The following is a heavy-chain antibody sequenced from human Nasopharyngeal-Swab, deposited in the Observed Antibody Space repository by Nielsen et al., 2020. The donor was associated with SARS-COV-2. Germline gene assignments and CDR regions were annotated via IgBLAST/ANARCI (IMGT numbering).Heavy chain of an antibody. CDR1: GFTFSDYY. Sequence: LSLTCAASGFTFSDYYMSWIRQAPGKGLEWVSYISSSGSTIYYADSVKGRFTISRDNSKSTLYLQMNSLRAEDTAVYYCAKDHRGRYRSITIFPEGYYYMDVWGKGTTVTVSS. V-gene: IGHV3-11*01. CDR2: ISSSGSTI. J-gene: IGHJ6*03. D-gene: IGHD3-9*01. CDR3: AKDHRGRYRSITIFPEGYYYMDV.